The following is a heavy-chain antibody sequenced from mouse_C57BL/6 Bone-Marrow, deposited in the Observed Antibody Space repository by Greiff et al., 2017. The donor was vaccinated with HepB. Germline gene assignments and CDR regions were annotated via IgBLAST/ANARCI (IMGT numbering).Heavy chain of an antibody. CDR3: AREATVVAGDWYFDV. CDR2: VYPYNGGT. D-gene: IGHD1-1*01. V-gene: IGHV1-36*01. Sequence: LVKPGPSVKMSCKASGFTFTDYYMHWVKQSHGKSLEWIGLVYPYNGGTSYNQKFKGKATLTVDTSSSTAYMELNSLTSEDSAVYYCAREATVVAGDWYFDVWGTGTTVTVSS. J-gene: IGHJ1*03. CDR1: GFTFTDYY.